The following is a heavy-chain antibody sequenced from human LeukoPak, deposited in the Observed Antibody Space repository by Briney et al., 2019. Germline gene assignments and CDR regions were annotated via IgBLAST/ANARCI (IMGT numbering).Heavy chain of an antibody. J-gene: IGHJ4*02. D-gene: IGHD1-26*01. CDR3: ARSYYVGASKN. Sequence: ASVKVSCKASGYTFTSYYIHWVRQAPGQGLEWMGIINPSGGSTSYAQKFQGRVTMTRDTSTSTVYMELSSLRSEDTAVYYCARSYYVGASKNWGQGTLVTVSS. CDR1: GYTFTSYY. CDR2: INPSGGST. V-gene: IGHV1-46*01.